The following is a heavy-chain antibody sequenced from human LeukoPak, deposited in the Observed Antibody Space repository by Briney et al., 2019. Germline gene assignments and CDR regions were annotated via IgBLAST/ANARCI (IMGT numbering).Heavy chain of an antibody. CDR1: GFTFSSYW. D-gene: IGHD1-1*01. CDR2: ITGDGSGA. J-gene: IGHJ4*02. CDR3: ARFAVTTAGDY. V-gene: IGHV3-74*01. Sequence: GGPLRLSCAASGFTFSSYWMHWVRQAPGKGLVWVSRITGDGSGANYADSVKGRFTISRDNAKNTLYLQMNSLRAGDTAVYYCARFAVTTAGDYWGQGTLVTVSS.